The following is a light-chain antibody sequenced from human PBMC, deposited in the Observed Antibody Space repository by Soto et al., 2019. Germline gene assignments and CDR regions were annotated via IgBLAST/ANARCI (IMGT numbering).Light chain of an antibody. CDR3: TSYAAGKNVV. CDR1: SSDVGNYNY. Sequence: QSVLTQPPSASGSPVQSVTISCTGTSSDVGNYNYVSWYQQYPGKAPKLMIYEVNKRPSGVPDRFSGSKSGNTASLTVSGLQAEDEADYYCTSYAAGKNVVFGGGTKLTVL. J-gene: IGLJ2*01. CDR2: EVN. V-gene: IGLV2-8*01.